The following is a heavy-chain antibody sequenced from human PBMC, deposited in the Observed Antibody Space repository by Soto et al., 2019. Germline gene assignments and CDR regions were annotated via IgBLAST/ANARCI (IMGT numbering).Heavy chain of an antibody. J-gene: IGHJ4*02. CDR3: AKGSAIILTGYNLYYFDY. V-gene: IGHV3-30*18. D-gene: IGHD3-9*01. CDR1: GFTFSSYG. CDR2: ISYDGSNK. Sequence: PGGSLRLSCXASGFTFSSYGMHWVRQAPGKGLEWVAVISYDGSNKYYADSVKGRFTISRDNSKNTLYLQMNSLRAEDTAVYYCAKGSAIILTGYNLYYFDYWGQGTLVTVSS.